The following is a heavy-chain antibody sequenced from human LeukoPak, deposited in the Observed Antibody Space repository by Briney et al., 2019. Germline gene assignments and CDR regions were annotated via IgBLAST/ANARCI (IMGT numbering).Heavy chain of an antibody. V-gene: IGHV3-7*01. D-gene: IGHD4-17*01. Sequence: GGSLRLSCAASGFTFFTYCMSWVRQAPGKGLEWVANIKQDGSEKYYVDSVKGRFTISRDDAKNLLYLDMNSLRAEDTAVYYCARGHTAVTRHFDFWGQGTLVTVSS. CDR1: GFTFFTYC. CDR2: IKQDGSEK. J-gene: IGHJ4*02. CDR3: ARGHTAVTRHFDF.